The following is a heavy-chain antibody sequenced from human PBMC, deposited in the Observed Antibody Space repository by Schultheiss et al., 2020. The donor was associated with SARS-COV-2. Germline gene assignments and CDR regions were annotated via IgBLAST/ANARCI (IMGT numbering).Heavy chain of an antibody. Sequence: SVKVSCKASGGTFSSYAISWVRQAPGQGLEWIGGIIPIFGTANYAQKFQGRVTITADKSTSTAYMELSSLRSEDTAVYYCAKDRDYYDSDDYWGQGTLVTVSS. J-gene: IGHJ4*02. CDR2: IIPIFGTA. CDR1: GGTFSSYA. CDR3: AKDRDYYDSDDY. D-gene: IGHD3-22*01. V-gene: IGHV1-69*06.